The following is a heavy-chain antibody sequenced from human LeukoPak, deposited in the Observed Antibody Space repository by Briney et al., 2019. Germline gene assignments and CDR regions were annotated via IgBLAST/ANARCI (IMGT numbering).Heavy chain of an antibody. CDR2: IYYSGST. Sequence: RSETLSLTCTGSGGSISSYYWSWIRQPPGKGLEGIGYIYYSGSTNYNPSLKSRVTISVDTSKNQFSLKLSSVTAADRAVYYCAGAFGTTVSSFAYWGQGTLVTVSS. CDR3: AGAFGTTVSSFAY. J-gene: IGHJ4*02. CDR1: GGSISSYY. D-gene: IGHD4-11*01. V-gene: IGHV4-59*08.